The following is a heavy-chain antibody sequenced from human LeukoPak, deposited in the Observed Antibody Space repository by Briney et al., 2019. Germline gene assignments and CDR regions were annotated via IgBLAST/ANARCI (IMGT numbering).Heavy chain of an antibody. CDR2: INPNSGDT. J-gene: IGHJ4*02. Sequence: ASVKVSCKASGYTFTVYYMHWVRQAPGHGLEWMGWINPNSGDTNYAQNFQGRVTMTRDTSVSTAYMELSRLRSDDTAVYYCARCPHRRGSCPHFDYWGQGTLVTVSS. CDR3: ARCPHRRGSCPHFDY. D-gene: IGHD2-2*01. V-gene: IGHV1-2*02. CDR1: GYTFTVYY.